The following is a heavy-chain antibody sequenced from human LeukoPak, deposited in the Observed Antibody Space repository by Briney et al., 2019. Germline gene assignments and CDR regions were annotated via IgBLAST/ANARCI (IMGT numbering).Heavy chain of an antibody. CDR3: AKDQYGSGSYRAVWFDP. CDR1: GFTFSSYA. J-gene: IGHJ5*02. CDR2: ISGSGGST. V-gene: IGHV3-23*01. D-gene: IGHD3-10*01. Sequence: EGSLRLSCAASGFTFSSYAMSWVRQAPGKGLEWVSAISGSGGSTYYADSVKGRFTISRDNSKNTLYLQMNSLRAEDTAVYYCAKDQYGSGSYRAVWFDPWGQGTLVTVSS.